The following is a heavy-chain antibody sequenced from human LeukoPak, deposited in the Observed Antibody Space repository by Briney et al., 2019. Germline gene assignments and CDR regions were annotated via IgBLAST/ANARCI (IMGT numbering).Heavy chain of an antibody. CDR3: ARAGSYRFDY. CDR1: GFTFSSYW. Sequence: GGSLRLSCAASGFTFSSYWVHWGCQGPGKGLVWVSRINTDGRSTSYAPSVKGRFTISRDNAKNTLYLQMNSLTAEDTAVYYCARAGSYRFDYWGQGTLVTVSS. V-gene: IGHV3-74*01. D-gene: IGHD1-26*01. CDR2: INTDGRST. J-gene: IGHJ4*02.